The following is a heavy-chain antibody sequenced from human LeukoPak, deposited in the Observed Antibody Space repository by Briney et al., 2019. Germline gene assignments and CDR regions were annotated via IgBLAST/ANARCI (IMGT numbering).Heavy chain of an antibody. V-gene: IGHV3-30*03. CDR2: ISYDGSNK. CDR3: AMNLGDYGYYYYGMDV. CDR1: GFAFSSDG. D-gene: IGHD4-17*01. Sequence: GGPLRLSCAASGFAFSSDGMHWVRQAPGKGLEWVAVISYDGSNKYYADSVKGRFTISRHNSKNTLYLQMNSLRAEDTAVYYCAMNLGDYGYYYYGMDVWGQGTTVTVSS. J-gene: IGHJ6*02.